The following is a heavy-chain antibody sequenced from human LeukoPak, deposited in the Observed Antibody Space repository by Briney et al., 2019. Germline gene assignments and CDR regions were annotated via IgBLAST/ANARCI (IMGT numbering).Heavy chain of an antibody. Sequence: SETLSLTCTVSGGSISSYYWSWIRQPPGKGLEWIGYISYSGSTYYNPSLKSRVTISVDTSKKQFSLKLSSVTVADTAVYYCARDLGPSRGFDYWGQGTLVTVSS. CDR1: GGSISSYY. CDR3: ARDLGPSRGFDY. CDR2: ISYSGST. V-gene: IGHV4-59*01. D-gene: IGHD3-10*01. J-gene: IGHJ4*02.